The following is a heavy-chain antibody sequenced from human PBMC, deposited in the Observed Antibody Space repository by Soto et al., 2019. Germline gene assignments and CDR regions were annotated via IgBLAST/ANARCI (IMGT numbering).Heavy chain of an antibody. D-gene: IGHD6-19*01. CDR2: IYHSGST. V-gene: IGHV4-30-2*02. CDR3: AKGNGWYFY. J-gene: IGHJ4*02. CDR1: GGSISSGGYS. Sequence: TLSLTCAVSGGSISSGGYSWSWIRQPPGKGLEWIGYIYHSGSTYYNPSLKSRVTISVDRSKNQFSLNLNSLTSADTAVYNCAKGNGWYFYWGQGTLVTVSS.